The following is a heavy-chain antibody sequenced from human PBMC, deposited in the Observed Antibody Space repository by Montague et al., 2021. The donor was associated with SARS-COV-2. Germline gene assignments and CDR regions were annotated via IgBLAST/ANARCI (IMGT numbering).Heavy chain of an antibody. CDR2: INHSGSI. CDR3: ARGAATITMIVVVFTGAGWYFDF. CDR1: SGSFSDYY. V-gene: IGHV4-34*01. J-gene: IGHJ2*01. D-gene: IGHD3-22*01. Sequence: SETLSLTCAVYSGSFSDYYWTWIRQPPGKGLEWIGEINHSGSINYNPSLKSRVSISVDTSKNQFSLKLTSVTAADTAVYYCARGAATITMIVVVFTGAGWYFDFWGHGTLVTVSS.